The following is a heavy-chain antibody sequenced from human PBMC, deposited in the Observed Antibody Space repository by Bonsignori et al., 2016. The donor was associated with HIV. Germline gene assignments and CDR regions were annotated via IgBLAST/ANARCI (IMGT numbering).Heavy chain of an antibody. Sequence: EVQLVGSGGGLVQPGGSLRLSCAASESTFSNYWMNWVRQAPGKGLEWMANINQDGSDTYYVDSVKGRFTISRDNAKNSLSLQMNNLRVEDTAVYYCVGGEFLYWGQGSLVTVSS. J-gene: IGHJ4*02. CDR2: INQDGSDT. CDR3: VGGEFLY. D-gene: IGHD2/OR15-2a*01. CDR1: ESTFSNYW. V-gene: IGHV3-7*01.